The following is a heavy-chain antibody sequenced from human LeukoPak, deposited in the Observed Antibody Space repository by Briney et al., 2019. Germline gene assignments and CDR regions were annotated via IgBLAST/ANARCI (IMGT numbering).Heavy chain of an antibody. Sequence: SVKVSCKASGGTFSSYTISWVRQAPGQGLEWMGRIIPILGIANYAQKFQGRVTITADKSTSTAYMELSSLRSEDTAVYYCARTIVVPAALGDRFDPWGQGTLVTVSS. D-gene: IGHD2-2*01. V-gene: IGHV1-69*02. CDR3: ARTIVVPAALGDRFDP. J-gene: IGHJ5*02. CDR2: IIPILGIA. CDR1: GGTFSSYT.